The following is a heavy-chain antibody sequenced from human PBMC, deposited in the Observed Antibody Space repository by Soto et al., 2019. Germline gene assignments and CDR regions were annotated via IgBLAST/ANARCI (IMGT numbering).Heavy chain of an antibody. D-gene: IGHD2-2*01. Sequence: GGSLRLSCAASGFTFSSYAMSWVRQAPGKGLEWVSAISGSGGSTYYADSVKGRFTISRDNSKNTLYLQMNSLRAEDTAVYYCAKDYCSSTSCATNDYWGQGTLVTVSS. CDR2: ISGSGGST. V-gene: IGHV3-23*01. CDR1: GFTFSSYA. CDR3: AKDYCSSTSCATNDY. J-gene: IGHJ4*02.